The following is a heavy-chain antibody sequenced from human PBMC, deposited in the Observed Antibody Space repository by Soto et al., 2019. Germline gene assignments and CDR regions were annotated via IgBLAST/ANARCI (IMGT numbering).Heavy chain of an antibody. CDR1: GFTFISYA. V-gene: IGHV3-23*01. D-gene: IGHD3-3*01. Sequence: GGSLRLSCAASGFTFISYAMSWVRQAPGKGLEWVSTVSVSGGTTYYADSVKGRFTISRDNPKNTLYLQMNSLRVEDTAAYYWAKGITLFGVAPPLAPSDYWGQGTLVTVSS. J-gene: IGHJ4*02. CDR3: AKGITLFGVAPPLAPSDY. CDR2: VSVSGGTT.